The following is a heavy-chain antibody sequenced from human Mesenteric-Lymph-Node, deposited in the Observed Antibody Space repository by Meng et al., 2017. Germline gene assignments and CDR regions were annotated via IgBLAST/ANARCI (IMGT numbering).Heavy chain of an antibody. V-gene: IGHV3-73*01. D-gene: IGHD1-26*01. Sequence: GESLKISCAASGFTFSSYEMNWVRQAPGKGLEWVGRIRGKANSYATAYAASVKGRFTISRDDSKNTAYLQMNSLKAEDTAVYYCTRVIVGATIYAFDIWGQGTMVTVSS. CDR2: IRGKANSYAT. CDR1: GFTFSSYE. J-gene: IGHJ3*02. CDR3: TRVIVGATIYAFDI.